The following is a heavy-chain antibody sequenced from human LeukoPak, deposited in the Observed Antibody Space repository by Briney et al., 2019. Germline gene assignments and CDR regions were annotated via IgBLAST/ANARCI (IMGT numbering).Heavy chain of an antibody. J-gene: IGHJ6*02. V-gene: IGHV1-18*01. D-gene: IGHD1-1*01. CDR2: ISAYNGNT. CDR3: ASAPTGTVSYYHYGMDV. CDR1: GYTFTSYG. Sequence: ASVKVSCKASGYTFTSYGISWVRQAPGQGLEWMGWISAYNGNTNYAQKLQGRVTMTTDTSTSTAYMELRSLRSDDTAVYYCASAPTGTVSYYHYGMDVWGQGTTVTVSS.